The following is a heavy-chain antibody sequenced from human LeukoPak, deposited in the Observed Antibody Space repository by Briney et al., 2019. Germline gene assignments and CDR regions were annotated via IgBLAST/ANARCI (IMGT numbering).Heavy chain of an antibody. Sequence: PSETLSFTCTVSDGPIRSHYWTWIRQSPLKGLEWIGDISNSGSTKYNPSLKSRVTISIDTSKSQFSLRLTSVTAADTAVYYCGRDALVGYFSYYYIDVWGKGTTVTVSS. J-gene: IGHJ6*03. CDR1: DGPIRSHY. CDR3: GRDALVGYFSYYYIDV. V-gene: IGHV4-59*11. CDR2: ISNSGST. D-gene: IGHD2-15*01.